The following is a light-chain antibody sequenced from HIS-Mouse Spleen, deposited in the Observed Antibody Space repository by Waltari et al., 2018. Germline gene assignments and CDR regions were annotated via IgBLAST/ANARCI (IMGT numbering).Light chain of an antibody. CDR3: QQYGSSPWT. CDR1: QSVGSSY. V-gene: IGKV3-20*01. CDR2: GAS. Sequence: EIVLTQSPGTLSLSPGERATPSCRASQSVGSSYLAWYQQKPGQAPRLLIYGASSRATGIPDRFSGSGSGTDFTLTISRLEPEDFAVYYCQQYGSSPWTFGQGTKVEIK. J-gene: IGKJ1*01.